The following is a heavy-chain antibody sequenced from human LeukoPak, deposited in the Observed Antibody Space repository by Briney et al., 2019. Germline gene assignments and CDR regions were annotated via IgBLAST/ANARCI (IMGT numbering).Heavy chain of an antibody. CDR3: ARDSSRRPQKYDIATSFSTEN. J-gene: IGHJ4*02. CDR1: GYTFTDYY. V-gene: IGHV1-2*02. CDR2: INPKIGGT. Sequence: ASVTVSCKTSGYTFTDYYIHWVRQAPGQGLESMGWINPKIGGTNYAPRFQGRVSMTSDTSITTAYMQLRRVTSDDTAVYYCARDSSRRPQKYDIATSFSTENWGQGTLVAGSS. D-gene: IGHD3-9*01.